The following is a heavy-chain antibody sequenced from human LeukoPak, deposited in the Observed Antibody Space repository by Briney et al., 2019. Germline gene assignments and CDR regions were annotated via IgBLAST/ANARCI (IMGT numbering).Heavy chain of an antibody. CDR1: GFTFSSYA. D-gene: IGHD6-19*01. CDR3: ARGGIAVAGSTRGQFDY. V-gene: IGHV3-30-3*01. CDR2: ISYDGSNE. Sequence: SGGSLRLSCAASGFTFSSYAMHWVRQAPGKGLEWVAVISYDGSNEYYADSVKGRFTISRDNSKNTLYLQMNSLRAEDTAVYYCARGGIAVAGSTRGQFDYWGQGTLVTVSS. J-gene: IGHJ4*02.